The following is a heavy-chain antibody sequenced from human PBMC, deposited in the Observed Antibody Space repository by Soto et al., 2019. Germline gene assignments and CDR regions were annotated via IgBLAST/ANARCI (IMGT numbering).Heavy chain of an antibody. CDR3: ARDLAAAGYFDY. Sequence: PGGSLRLSCAASGFTFSNYAMNWVRQAPGKGLEWVSGIYSGGSTYYADSVKGRFTISRDNSKNTLYLQMNSLRAEDTAVYYCARDLAAAGYFDYWGQGTLVTVSS. D-gene: IGHD6-13*01. CDR1: GFTFSNYA. CDR2: IYSGGST. V-gene: IGHV3-53*01. J-gene: IGHJ4*02.